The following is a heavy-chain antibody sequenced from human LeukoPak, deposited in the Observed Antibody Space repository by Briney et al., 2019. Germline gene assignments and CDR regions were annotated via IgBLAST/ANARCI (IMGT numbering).Heavy chain of an antibody. Sequence: GGSLRLSCAASGFTFSSYSMNWVRQAPGKGLEWVSSISSSSSYIYYADSVKGRFTISRDNAKNSLYLQMNSLRAEDTAVYYCARTDIVVVPAATTDYWGQGTLVTVS. CDR2: ISSSSSYI. J-gene: IGHJ4*02. CDR3: ARTDIVVVPAATTDY. CDR1: GFTFSSYS. V-gene: IGHV3-21*01. D-gene: IGHD2-2*01.